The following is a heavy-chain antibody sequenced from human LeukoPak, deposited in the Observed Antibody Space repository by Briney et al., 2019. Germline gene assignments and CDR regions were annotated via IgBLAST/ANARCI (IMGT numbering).Heavy chain of an antibody. Sequence: SETLSLTCAVSGGSISSSNWWSWVRQPPGKGLEWIGEIYHSGSTYYNPSLKSRVTISVDRSKNQFSLKLSSVTAADTAVYYCARGFSGYDNGDYFDYWGQGTLVTVSS. CDR1: GGSISSSNW. D-gene: IGHD5-12*01. CDR2: IYHSGST. J-gene: IGHJ4*02. V-gene: IGHV4-4*02. CDR3: ARGFSGYDNGDYFDY.